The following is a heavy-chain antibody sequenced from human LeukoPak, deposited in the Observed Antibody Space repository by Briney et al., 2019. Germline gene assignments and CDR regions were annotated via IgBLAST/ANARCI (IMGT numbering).Heavy chain of an antibody. CDR2: INHSGST. CDR1: GGSFSGYY. D-gene: IGHD3-3*01. CDR3: ARGLPRITILGVVRGYNWFDP. V-gene: IGHV4-34*01. J-gene: IGHJ5*02. Sequence: SETLSLTCAVYGGSFSGYYWSWIRQPPGKGLEWIGEINHSGSTNYNPSLKSRVTISVDTSKNQFSLKLSSVTAADTAVYYCARGLPRITILGVVRGYNWFDPWGQGTLVTVSS.